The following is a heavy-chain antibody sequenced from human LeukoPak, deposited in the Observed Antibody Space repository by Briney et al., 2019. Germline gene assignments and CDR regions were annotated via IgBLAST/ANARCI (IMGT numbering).Heavy chain of an antibody. Sequence: PGGSLRLSCAASGVTFDDYAMHWVRQAPGKGLEWVSGISWNSGSIGYADSVKGRFTISRDNAKNSLYLQMNSLRAEDTALYYCAKDSGRWSWNYWGQGTLVTVSS. CDR3: AKDSGRWSWNY. CDR1: GVTFDDYA. J-gene: IGHJ4*02. CDR2: ISWNSGSI. D-gene: IGHD3-10*01. V-gene: IGHV3-9*01.